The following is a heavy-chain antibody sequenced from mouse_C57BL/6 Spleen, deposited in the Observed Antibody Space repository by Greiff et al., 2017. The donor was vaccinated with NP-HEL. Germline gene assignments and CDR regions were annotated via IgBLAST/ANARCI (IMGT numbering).Heavy chain of an antibody. D-gene: IGHD5-1*01. J-gene: IGHJ2*01. CDR2: INPNNGGT. Sequence: EVQLQQSGPELVKPGASVKISCKASGYTFTDYYMNWVKQSHGKSLEWIGDINPNNGGTSYNQKFKGKATLTVDKSSSTAYMELRSLTSEDSAVYYCARTRTGGFDYWGQGTTLTVSS. V-gene: IGHV1-26*01. CDR1: GYTFTDYY. CDR3: ARTRTGGFDY.